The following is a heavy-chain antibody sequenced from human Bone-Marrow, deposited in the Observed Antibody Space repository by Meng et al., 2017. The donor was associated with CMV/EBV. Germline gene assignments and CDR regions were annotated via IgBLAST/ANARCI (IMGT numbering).Heavy chain of an antibody. CDR1: GYTFTGYY. CDR3: AREERDYSKFLMDWMGP. D-gene: IGHD4-11*01. V-gene: IGHV1-2*02. CDR2: MNSGSGVT. Sequence: ASVKVSCKASGYTFTGYYMHWVRQAPGQGLEWMGWMNSGSGVTKYAEKLQGRVVLTRDTAIKTAYMELSRLGFDDTAIYYCAREERDYSKFLMDWMGPWGQGTLVTVSS. J-gene: IGHJ5*02.